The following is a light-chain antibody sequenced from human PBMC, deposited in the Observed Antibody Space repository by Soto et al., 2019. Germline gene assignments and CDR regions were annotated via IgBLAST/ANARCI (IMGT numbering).Light chain of an antibody. CDR1: SSNIVNNY. Sequence: QSVLTQPPSVSGAPGQKVTISCSGSSSNIVNNYVSWYQQLPGTAPKLLIYDNNKRPSGIPDRFSGSKSGTSATLGITGLQTGDEADYYCGAWDSSLSAVVFGGGTKLTVL. CDR3: GAWDSSLSAVV. J-gene: IGLJ2*01. CDR2: DNN. V-gene: IGLV1-51*01.